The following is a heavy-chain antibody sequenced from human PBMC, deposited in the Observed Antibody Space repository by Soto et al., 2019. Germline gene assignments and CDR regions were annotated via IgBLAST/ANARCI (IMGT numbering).Heavy chain of an antibody. CDR2: ISGSGETT. V-gene: IGHV3-23*01. Sequence: EVQLLESGGDLVQPGGSLRLSCAASGFTFGSYAMSWVRQAPGKGLNWVSAISGSGETTYYAGSVQGRFTISRDNSKNTLYLQMDSLSAEDTALYYCAKFLVATGGISGWPWFYENWGQGTLVTVSS. CDR1: GFTFGSYA. D-gene: IGHD6-25*01. CDR3: AKFLVATGGISGWPWFYEN. J-gene: IGHJ4*02.